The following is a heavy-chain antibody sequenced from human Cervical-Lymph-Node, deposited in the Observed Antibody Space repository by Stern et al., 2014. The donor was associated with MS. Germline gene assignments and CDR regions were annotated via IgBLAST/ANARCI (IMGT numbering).Heavy chain of an antibody. D-gene: IGHD6-19*01. Sequence: EVQLVESGGGLVQPGGSLRLSCAASGFTFSNFAMTWVRQAPGKGLEWVSSISGSGGNTFYADSVKGRFTISRDSSKDTLYLQMNGLRAEDTAIYHCAKGKPVTGTGYGVDVWGQGTTVVVSS. CDR1: GFTFSNFA. J-gene: IGHJ6*02. CDR2: ISGSGGNT. V-gene: IGHV3-23*04. CDR3: AKGKPVTGTGYGVDV.